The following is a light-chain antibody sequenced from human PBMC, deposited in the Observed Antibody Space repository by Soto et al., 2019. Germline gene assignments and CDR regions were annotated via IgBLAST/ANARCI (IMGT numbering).Light chain of an antibody. J-gene: IGLJ2*01. CDR1: SSDVGSYNL. CDR2: EGS. CDR3: CSYAGSSTFERV. Sequence: QSALTQPASVSGSPGQSITISCTGTSSDVGSYNLVSWYQQHPGKAPKLMIYEGSKRPSGVSNRFSGSKSGNTASLTISGLKAEDEADYYCCSYAGSSTFERVFGGGTKLTVL. V-gene: IGLV2-23*03.